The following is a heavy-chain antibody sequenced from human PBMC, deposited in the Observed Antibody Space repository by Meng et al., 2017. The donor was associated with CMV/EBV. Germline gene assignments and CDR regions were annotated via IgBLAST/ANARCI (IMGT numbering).Heavy chain of an antibody. CDR2: IYYSGST. Sequence: VQTQESGPGPVRPSPPLSLTCTVSGGSSSSGDFYWSWIRQPPGKGLEWIGYIYYSGSTYYNPSLKSRVTISVDPSKNQFSLKLSSVTAADTAVYYCARDNRRGGVDYWGQGTLVTVSS. D-gene: IGHD3-3*01. V-gene: IGHV4-30-4*08. CDR1: GGSSSSGDFY. J-gene: IGHJ4*02. CDR3: ARDNRRGGVDY.